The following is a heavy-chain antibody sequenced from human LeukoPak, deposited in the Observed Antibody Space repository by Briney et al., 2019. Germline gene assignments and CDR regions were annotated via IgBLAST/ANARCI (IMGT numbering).Heavy chain of an antibody. J-gene: IGHJ4*02. D-gene: IGHD3-22*01. CDR1: NYSLTSGYF. CDR2: IYHSGTT. CDR3: ARDGVFHDSDGYSFDY. Sequence: SETPSLTCAVSNYSLTSGYFWGWIRQPPGKGLEWIASIYHSGTTYYNPSLRNRVPLFVDTTKNQFTLKLTSLTAADTAVYYCARDGVFHDSDGYSFDYWGQGTLVTVSS. V-gene: IGHV4-38-2*02.